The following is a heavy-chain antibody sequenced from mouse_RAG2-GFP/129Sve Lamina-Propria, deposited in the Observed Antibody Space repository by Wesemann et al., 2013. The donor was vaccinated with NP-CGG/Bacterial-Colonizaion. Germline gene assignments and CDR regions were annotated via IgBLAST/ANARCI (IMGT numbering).Heavy chain of an antibody. V-gene: IGHV1-26*01. D-gene: IGHD3-2*02. J-gene: IGHJ3*01. CDR1: GYSFTDYN. Sequence: VKNGASVKISCKASGYSFTDYNMNWVKQSHGKSLEWIGDINPNNGGTSYNQKFKGKATLTVDKSSSTAYMELRSLTSEDSAVYYCALRLRNYWGQGTLVTVSA. CDR3: ALRLRNY. CDR2: INPNNGGT.